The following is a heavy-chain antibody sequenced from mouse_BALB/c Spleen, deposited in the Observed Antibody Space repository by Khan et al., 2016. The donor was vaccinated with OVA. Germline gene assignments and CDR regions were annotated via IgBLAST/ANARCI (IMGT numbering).Heavy chain of an antibody. Sequence: EVQLQQSGPELMKPGASVKISCKASGYSFTSYYIHWVMQSHGKSLEWIGYIDPFSGGTTYNQKFKGKATLTVDKSSSTAYIHLSSLTSDDSAVYYCTRHGYVAWFTYWGQGTLVTVSA. V-gene: IGHV1S135*01. CDR3: TRHGYVAWFTY. J-gene: IGHJ3*01. CDR1: GYSFTSYY. D-gene: IGHD2-2*01. CDR2: IDPFSGGT.